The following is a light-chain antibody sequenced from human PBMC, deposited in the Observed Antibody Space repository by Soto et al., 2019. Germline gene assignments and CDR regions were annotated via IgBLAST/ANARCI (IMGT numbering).Light chain of an antibody. Sequence: QSVLTQPPSVSGAPGQRVTISCTGSSSNIGAGYDVHWYQQLPGTVPKLLIYGNSNRPSGVPDRFSGSKSGPSASLAITGLQAEDEADYYCQSYDSSLSGSVVFGGGTKLTVL. CDR3: QSYDSSLSGSVV. CDR1: SSNIGAGYD. CDR2: GNS. J-gene: IGLJ2*01. V-gene: IGLV1-40*01.